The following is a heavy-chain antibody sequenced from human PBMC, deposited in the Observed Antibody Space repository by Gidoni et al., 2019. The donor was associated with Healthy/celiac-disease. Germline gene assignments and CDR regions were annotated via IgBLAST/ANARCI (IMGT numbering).Heavy chain of an antibody. CDR2: ISGSGGST. Sequence: EVQLVESGGGLVQPGGSLRLSCAASGFTFSSYAMSWVRQAPGKGLEWVSAISGSGGSTYYADSVKGRFTISRDNSKNTLYLQMNSLRAEDTAVYYCAKDLPDIVVVVAATPPFDYWGQGTLVTVSS. D-gene: IGHD2-15*01. CDR1: GFTFSSYA. V-gene: IGHV3-23*04. CDR3: AKDLPDIVVVVAATPPFDY. J-gene: IGHJ4*02.